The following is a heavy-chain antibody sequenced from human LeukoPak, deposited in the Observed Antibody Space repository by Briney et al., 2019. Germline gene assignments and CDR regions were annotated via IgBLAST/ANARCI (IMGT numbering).Heavy chain of an antibody. CDR2: IYYSGST. V-gene: IGHV4-59*12. J-gene: IGHJ6*02. CDR3: ARDRRRPGYSCMDV. Sequence: PSETLSLTCTVSGGSISSYYWSWIRQPPGKGLEWIGYIYYSGSTNYNPSLKSRVTISVDTSKNQFSLKLSSVTAADTAVYYCARDRRRPGYSCMDVWAKGPRSPSP. D-gene: IGHD6-13*01. CDR1: GGSISSYY.